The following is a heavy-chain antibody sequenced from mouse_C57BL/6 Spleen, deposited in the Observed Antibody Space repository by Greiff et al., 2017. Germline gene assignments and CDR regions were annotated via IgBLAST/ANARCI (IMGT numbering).Heavy chain of an antibody. CDR1: GYSITSGYY. CDR2: ISYDGSN. D-gene: IGHD2-3*01. CDR3: ARVDGWDAY. Sequence: EVQLVESGPGLVKPSQSLSLTCSVTGYSITSGYYWNWIRQFPGNKLEWMGYISYDGSNNYNPSLKNRISITRDTSKNQFFLKLNSVTTEDTATYYCARVDGWDAYWGQGTLVTVSA. V-gene: IGHV3-6*01. J-gene: IGHJ3*01.